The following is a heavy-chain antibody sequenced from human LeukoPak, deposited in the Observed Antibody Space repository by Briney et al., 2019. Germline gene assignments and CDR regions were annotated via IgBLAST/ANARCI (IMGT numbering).Heavy chain of an antibody. J-gene: IGHJ4*02. D-gene: IGHD3-16*01. CDR1: GFTFSTYS. V-gene: IGHV3-48*01. CDR2: ISSSSTTI. Sequence: GGSLRLPCAASGFTFSTYSMNWVRQAPGRGVEWVSSISSSSTTIYYADSVKGRFTISRDNAKNSLYLQMNSLRVEDTAVYYCARATFEGLSIAETDYWGQGSLVSVSS. CDR3: ARATFEGLSIAETDY.